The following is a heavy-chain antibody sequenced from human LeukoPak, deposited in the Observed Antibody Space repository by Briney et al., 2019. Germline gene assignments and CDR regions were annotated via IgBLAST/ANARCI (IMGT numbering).Heavy chain of an antibody. V-gene: IGHV3-30*18. J-gene: IGHJ4*02. D-gene: IGHD2-2*01. CDR3: AKSRWDIVVVPTASYFDY. CDR2: ISYDGSNK. CDR1: GFTFSSYG. Sequence: PGRSLRLSCAASGFTFSSYGMHWVRQAPGKGLEWVAVISYDGSNKYYADSVKGRFTISRNNSKNTLYLQTNSLRAEDTAVYYCAKSRWDIVVVPTASYFDYWGQGTLVTVSS.